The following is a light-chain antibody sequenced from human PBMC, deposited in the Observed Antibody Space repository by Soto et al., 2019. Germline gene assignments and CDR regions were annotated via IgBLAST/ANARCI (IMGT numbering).Light chain of an antibody. CDR1: SSDVGSYNL. V-gene: IGLV2-23*03. CDR3: CSYAGSSTFVV. J-gene: IGLJ2*01. CDR2: EGS. Sequence: QSVLTQPASVSGSPGQSITISCTGTSSDVGSYNLVSWYQQHPGKAPKLMIYEGSKRPSGVSNRFSGSKSGNTASLTISGLQAEDEAEYYCCSYAGSSTFVVFGGGTKVTV.